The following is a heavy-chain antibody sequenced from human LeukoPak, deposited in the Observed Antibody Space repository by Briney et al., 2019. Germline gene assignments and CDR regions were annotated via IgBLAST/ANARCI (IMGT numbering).Heavy chain of an antibody. Sequence: GGSLRLSCAASAFSFSSYAMSWVRPAPGKGLEWVSALSASGGNTYYADSVKGRFTISRDNSRNTLYLQMKNLRAEDTAVYYCAKDLTWNFGYNFDYWGPGTLVTVSS. CDR2: LSASGGNT. CDR3: AKDLTWNFGYNFDY. J-gene: IGHJ4*02. D-gene: IGHD1-7*01. CDR1: AFSFSSYA. V-gene: IGHV3-23*01.